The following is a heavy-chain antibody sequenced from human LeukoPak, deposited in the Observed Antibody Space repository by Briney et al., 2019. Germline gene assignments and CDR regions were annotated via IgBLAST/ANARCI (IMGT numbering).Heavy chain of an antibody. CDR2: ISGSGGST. J-gene: IGHJ4*02. V-gene: IGHV3-23*01. CDR3: AKDPDYSNSYYFDY. CDR1: GFTFSSYA. D-gene: IGHD4-11*01. Sequence: GGSLRPSCAASGFTFSSYAMSWVRQAPGKGLEWVSAISGSGGSTYYADSVKGRFTISRDNSKNTLYLQMNSLRAEDTAVYYCAKDPDYSNSYYFDYWGQGTLVTVSS.